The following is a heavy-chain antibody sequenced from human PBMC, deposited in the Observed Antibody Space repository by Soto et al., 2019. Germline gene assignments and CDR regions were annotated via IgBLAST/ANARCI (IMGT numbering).Heavy chain of an antibody. V-gene: IGHV3-21*01. CDR3: ARGTHYYDSIGYSHFFDY. CDR2: ISSNGNYI. D-gene: IGHD3-22*01. CDR1: GFTFSDFA. J-gene: IGHJ4*02. Sequence: TGGSLRLSCRASGFTFSDFAMSWVRQAPGKGLEWVSSISSNGNYIYYADSMKGRFTISRDSAEKSLYLQMNSLRGEDTAVYYCARGTHYYDSIGYSHFFDYWGQGTLVTVSS.